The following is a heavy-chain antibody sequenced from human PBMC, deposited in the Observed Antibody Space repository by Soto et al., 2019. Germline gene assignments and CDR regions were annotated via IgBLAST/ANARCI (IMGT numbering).Heavy chain of an antibody. Sequence: AASVKVSCKASGGTFSSYAISWVRQAPGQGLEWMGGIIPIFGTANYAQKFQGRVTITADESTSTAYMELSSLRSEDTAVYYCARGSRATIFGVVIRWYGMDVWGQGTTVTVSS. CDR1: GGTFSSYA. J-gene: IGHJ6*02. V-gene: IGHV1-69*13. CDR3: ARGSRATIFGVVIRWYGMDV. CDR2: IIPIFGTA. D-gene: IGHD3-3*01.